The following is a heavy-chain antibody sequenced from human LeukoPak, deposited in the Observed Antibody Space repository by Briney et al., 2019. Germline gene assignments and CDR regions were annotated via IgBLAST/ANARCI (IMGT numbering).Heavy chain of an antibody. D-gene: IGHD5-12*01. CDR2: IYYSGST. V-gene: IGHV4-59*01. CDR3: ARGTLVATNLGY. CDR1: GGSISSYY. Sequence: ETLSLTCTVSGGSISSYYWSWIRQPPGKGLEWIGYIYYSGSTNYNPSLKSRVTISVDTSKNQFSLKLSSVTAADTAVYYCARGTLVATNLGYWGQGTLVTVSS. J-gene: IGHJ4*02.